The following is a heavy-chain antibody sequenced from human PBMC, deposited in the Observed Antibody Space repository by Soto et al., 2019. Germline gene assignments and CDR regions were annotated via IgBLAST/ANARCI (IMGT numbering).Heavy chain of an antibody. D-gene: IGHD1-1*01. J-gene: IGHJ4*02. CDR1: GFTFNTYG. V-gene: IGHV3-33*01. CDR3: ARIQLDTIMALDY. Sequence: QVQLVESGGGVVQPGTSLRLSCAASGFTFNTYGFHWVRQAPGKGLEWVAVIWSDGNNQYYADSVKGRFTISRDSSKNTLFLQMNSLRVEDTAVYYCARIQLDTIMALDYWGQGTLVTVSS. CDR2: IWSDGNNQ.